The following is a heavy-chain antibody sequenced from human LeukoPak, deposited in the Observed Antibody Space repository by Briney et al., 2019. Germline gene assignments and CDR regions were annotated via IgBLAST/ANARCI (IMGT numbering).Heavy chain of an antibody. D-gene: IGHD3-22*01. J-gene: IGHJ6*03. CDR3: ARVPYYYDSSGRYYYYYMDV. CDR1: GGSISSYY. Sequence: SETLSLTCTVSGGSISSYYWSWIRQHPGKGLEWIGYIYYSGNTNYNPSLKSRVTISVDTSKNQFSLKLSSVTTADTAVYYCARVPYYYDSSGRYYYYYMDVWGKGTTVTVSS. V-gene: IGHV4-59*12. CDR2: IYYSGNT.